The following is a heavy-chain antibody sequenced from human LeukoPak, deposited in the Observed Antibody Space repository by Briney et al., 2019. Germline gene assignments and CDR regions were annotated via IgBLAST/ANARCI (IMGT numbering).Heavy chain of an antibody. D-gene: IGHD4-23*01. V-gene: IGHV3-23*01. CDR2: ISGSGSGT. CDR1: GFTFSSYA. J-gene: IGHJ4*02. CDR3: AKGKGGGPKYYFDY. Sequence: GGSLRLSRAASGFTFSSYAMSWVRQAPGEGLQWVSGISGSGSGTYYADSVRGRFTISRDNSKNTLYLQMNSLRAEDTAVYYCAKGKGGGPKYYFDYWGQGTLVTVSS.